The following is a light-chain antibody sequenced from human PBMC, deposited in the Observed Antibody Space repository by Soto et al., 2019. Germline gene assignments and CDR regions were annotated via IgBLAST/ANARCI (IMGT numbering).Light chain of an antibody. CDR2: KAS. Sequence: DIQMTQSPSTLSATVVDRVTITCRASQSMSSWLAWYQQKPGKAPKLLIYKASSLESGVPSRFSGSGSGTEFTLTISSLQPDDFATYYCLQYNSLYTFGQGTKLEIK. CDR1: QSMSSW. CDR3: LQYNSLYT. V-gene: IGKV1-5*03. J-gene: IGKJ2*01.